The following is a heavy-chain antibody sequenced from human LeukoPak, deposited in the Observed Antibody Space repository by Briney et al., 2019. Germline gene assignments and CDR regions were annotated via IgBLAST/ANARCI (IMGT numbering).Heavy chain of an antibody. D-gene: IGHD2-21*02. CDR2: IYYSGGT. V-gene: IGHV4-59*08. Sequence: KPSETLSLTCTVSGGSISSYYWSWIRQSPGKGLEWIGYIYYSGGTNYNPSLKSRVTISVDTSKNQFSLKLSSVTAADTAVYYCARHSIAYCGGDCYYWYFDLWGRGTLVTVSS. CDR1: GGSISSYY. CDR3: ARHSIAYCGGDCYYWYFDL. J-gene: IGHJ2*01.